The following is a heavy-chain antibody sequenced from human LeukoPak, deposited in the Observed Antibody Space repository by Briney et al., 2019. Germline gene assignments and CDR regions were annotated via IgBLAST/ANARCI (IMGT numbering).Heavy chain of an antibody. Sequence: SETLSLTCTVSGDSVTTYYWSWIRQPPGKGLEWLGYVYYSGSATYNPSLKSRVTISVDTSKNQFSLRLSSVTAADTAVYYCAKHDGRGGATMGALDSWGQGSLVTVSS. D-gene: IGHD5-12*01. CDR1: GDSVTTYY. CDR2: VYYSGSA. V-gene: IGHV4-59*02. CDR3: AKHDGRGGATMGALDS. J-gene: IGHJ4*02.